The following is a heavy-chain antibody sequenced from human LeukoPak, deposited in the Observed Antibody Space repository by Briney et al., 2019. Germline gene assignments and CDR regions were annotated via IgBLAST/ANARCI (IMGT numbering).Heavy chain of an antibody. Sequence: GASVKVSCKASGYTFTGYYMHWVRQAPGQGLEWMGWINPNSGATNYAQKFQGRVTMTRDTSISTAYMELSRLRSDDTAVYYCARGIRVPYYFDYWGQETLVTVSS. J-gene: IGHJ4*02. D-gene: IGHD3-3*02. CDR2: INPNSGAT. CDR1: GYTFTGYY. V-gene: IGHV1-2*02. CDR3: ARGIRVPYYFDY.